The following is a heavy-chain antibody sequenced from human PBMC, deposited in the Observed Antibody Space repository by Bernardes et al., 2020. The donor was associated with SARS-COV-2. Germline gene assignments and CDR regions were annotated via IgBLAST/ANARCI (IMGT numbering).Heavy chain of an antibody. V-gene: IGHV6-1*01. CDR1: GDSVSSNIAF. CDR3: ARGANYAMGV. J-gene: IGHJ6*02. CDR2: TSYRSQWNY. Sequence: QPLSLTCAISGDSVSSNIAFWHCILQSPSRGLAWLGRTSYRSQWNYDYAVSVKSRITISPDTSKNQFSLELTSVTPEDTAVYYCARGANYAMGVWGQGTTVTVSS.